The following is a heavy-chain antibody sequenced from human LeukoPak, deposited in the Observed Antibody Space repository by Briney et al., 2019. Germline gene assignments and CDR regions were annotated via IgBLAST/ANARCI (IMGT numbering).Heavy chain of an antibody. J-gene: IGHJ4*02. Sequence: SETLSLTCTVSGGSISSYYWSWIRQPPGKGLEWIGYIYYSGSTNYNPSLKSRVTISVDTSKNQFSLKLSSVTAADTAVYYCARGDYQHIVVVTAIPFDYWGQGTLVTVSS. V-gene: IGHV4-59*01. CDR1: GGSISSYY. CDR3: ARGDYQHIVVVTAIPFDY. D-gene: IGHD2-21*02. CDR2: IYYSGST.